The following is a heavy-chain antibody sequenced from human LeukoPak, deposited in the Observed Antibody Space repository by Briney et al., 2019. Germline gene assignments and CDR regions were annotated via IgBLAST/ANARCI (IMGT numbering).Heavy chain of an antibody. V-gene: IGHV4-31*03. Sequence: SQTLSLTCSVSGGSISSGGYSWSRIRQLPGKGLEWIGYIYYSGTTHYNPSLKSRVTISVDASKNQFSLRLSSVTAADTAVYYCARVLGYGSGSYYPDYWGQGTLVTVSS. CDR1: GGSISSGGYS. D-gene: IGHD3-10*01. J-gene: IGHJ4*02. CDR3: ARVLGYGSGSYYPDY. CDR2: IYYSGTT.